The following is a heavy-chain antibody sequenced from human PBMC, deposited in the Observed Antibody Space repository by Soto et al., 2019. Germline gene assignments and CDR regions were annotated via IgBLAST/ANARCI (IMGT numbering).Heavy chain of an antibody. J-gene: IGHJ3*01. CDR2: LYDVDGT. CDR1: GLTVSGKKY. V-gene: IGHV3-53*01. Sequence: GGSLRLSCAAFGLTVSGKKYVAWVRQAPGKGLEWISALYDVDGTYYADSVKGRFTTSSDSSKTTVYLQMNGLRPDDTAVYYCASWHEREHAYDVWGRGTTVTVSS. D-gene: IGHD1-1*01. CDR3: ASWHEREHAYDV.